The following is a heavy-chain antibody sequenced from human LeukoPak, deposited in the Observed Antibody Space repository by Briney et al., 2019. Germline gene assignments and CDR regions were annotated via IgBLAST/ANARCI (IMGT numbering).Heavy chain of an antibody. Sequence: SETLSLTCSVSGYSISSGYYWGWIRQPPGKGLEWIGSIYHSGSTYYNPSLKSRVTISVDTSKNQFSLKLSSVTAADTAVYYCARDGRGYNYVVDYWGQGTLVTVSS. D-gene: IGHD5-18*01. CDR2: IYHSGST. J-gene: IGHJ4*02. CDR3: ARDGRGYNYVVDY. V-gene: IGHV4-38-2*02. CDR1: GYSISSGYY.